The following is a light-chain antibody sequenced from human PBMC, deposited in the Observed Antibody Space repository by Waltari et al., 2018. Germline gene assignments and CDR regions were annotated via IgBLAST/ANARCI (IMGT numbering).Light chain of an antibody. CDR3: QSYDSSLSVV. V-gene: IGLV1-40*01. CDR2: ASS. CDR1: SSNIGAGYE. J-gene: IGLJ2*01. Sequence: QSVLTQPPSVSGAPGQRVTISCTGSSSNIGAGYEVQWYQQLPGTVPKLLIYASSNLPSGVPDRVSVFKSGTSASLAITGLQAEDEADYYCQSYDSSLSVVFGGGTKLTVL.